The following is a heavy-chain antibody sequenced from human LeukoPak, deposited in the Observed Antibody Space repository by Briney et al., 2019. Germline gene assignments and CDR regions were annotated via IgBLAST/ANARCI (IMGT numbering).Heavy chain of an antibody. J-gene: IGHJ4*02. CDR2: IYYSGST. V-gene: IGHV4-59*01. CDR3: ARGGTQLTFPV. D-gene: IGHD4/OR15-4a*01. Sequence: SETLSLTCTVSGGSISSYYWSWIRQPPGKGLEWIGYIYYSGSTNYNPSLKSRVTISVDTSKNQFSLKLASVSAADTAVYYCARGGTQLTFPVWGQGTLVTVSS. CDR1: GGSISSYY.